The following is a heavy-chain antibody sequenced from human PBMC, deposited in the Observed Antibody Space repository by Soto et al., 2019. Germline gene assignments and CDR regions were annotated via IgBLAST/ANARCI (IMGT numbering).Heavy chain of an antibody. CDR2: ISSSSSTI. J-gene: IGHJ6*02. D-gene: IGHD2-8*01. CDR3: ARACVLMVYAKPYYYYGMDV. Sequence: PGGSLRLSCAASGFTFSSYSMNWVRQAPGKGLEWVSYISSSSSTIYYADSVKGRFTISRDNAKNSLYLQMNSLRDEDTAVYYCARACVLMVYAKPYYYYGMDVWGQGTTVTVS. V-gene: IGHV3-48*02. CDR1: GFTFSSYS.